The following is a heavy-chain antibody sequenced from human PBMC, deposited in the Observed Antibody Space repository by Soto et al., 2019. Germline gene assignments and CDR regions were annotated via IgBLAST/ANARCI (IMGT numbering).Heavy chain of an antibody. Sequence: GGSLRLSCTASGFTFGDYAMSWFRQAPGKGLEWVGFIRSKAYGGTTEYAASVKGRFTISRDDSKSIAYLQMSSLKTEDTAVYYCTTTGGYCSGGSCYSFSSSVDWFDPWGQGTLVTVSS. CDR2: IRSKAYGGTT. J-gene: IGHJ5*02. D-gene: IGHD2-15*01. CDR3: TTTGGYCSGGSCYSFSSSVDWFDP. V-gene: IGHV3-49*03. CDR1: GFTFGDYA.